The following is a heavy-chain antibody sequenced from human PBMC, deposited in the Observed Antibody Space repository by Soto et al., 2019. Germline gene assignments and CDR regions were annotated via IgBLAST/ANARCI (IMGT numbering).Heavy chain of an antibody. CDR3: ASFLSCYFDY. Sequence: QLQLQESGSGLVKPSQTLSLTCAVSGGSISSGGYSWSWIRQPPGKGLEWIGYIYHSGSTYYNPALKSRVTISVDRSKNQFSLKLRSVAAADTAVYYCASFLSCYFDYWGQGTLVTVSS. CDR1: GGSISSGGYS. V-gene: IGHV4-30-2*01. J-gene: IGHJ4*02. CDR2: IYHSGST.